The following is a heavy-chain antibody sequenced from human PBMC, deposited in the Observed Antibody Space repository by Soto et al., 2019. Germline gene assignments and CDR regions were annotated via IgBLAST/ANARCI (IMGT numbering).Heavy chain of an antibody. Sequence: QVQLVQSGAEVKKPGSSVKVSCKASGGTFSSYAISWVRQAPGQGLEWMGGIIPIFGTANYAQKFQGRVTITADESTSTAYMELSSLRSEDKAVYYCARGTVVVVAATAYYYYGMDVWGQGTTVTVSS. CDR1: GGTFSSYA. D-gene: IGHD2-15*01. CDR3: ARGTVVVVAATAYYYYGMDV. J-gene: IGHJ6*02. V-gene: IGHV1-69*12. CDR2: IIPIFGTA.